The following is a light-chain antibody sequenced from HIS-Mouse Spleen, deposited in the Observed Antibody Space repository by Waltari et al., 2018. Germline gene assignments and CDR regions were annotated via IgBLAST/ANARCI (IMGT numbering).Light chain of an antibody. CDR2: EDS. CDR1: ALPQKY. Sequence: SYELTQPPSVSVSPGQTARITCSGDALPQKYAHWYQKKSGQAPVLVIYEDSKRPSGIPERFSGSSSGTMATLTISGAQVEDEADYYCYSTDSSGNHRVFGGGTKLTVL. J-gene: IGLJ2*01. V-gene: IGLV3-10*01. CDR3: YSTDSSGNHRV.